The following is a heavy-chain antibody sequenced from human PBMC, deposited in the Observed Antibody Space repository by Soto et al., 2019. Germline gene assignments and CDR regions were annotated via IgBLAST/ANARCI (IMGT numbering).Heavy chain of an antibody. CDR3: ARLAAAGYYFDY. CDR1: EYSFTTYW. Sequence: GESLKISCKGSEYSFTTYWIGWVRQMPGKGLEWMGIIYPGVSDTRYSPSFQGQVTISANKSISTAYLQWSSLKASDTAMYYCARLAAAGYYFDYWGQGTLVTVSS. CDR2: IYPGVSDT. D-gene: IGHD6-13*01. J-gene: IGHJ4*02. V-gene: IGHV5-51*01.